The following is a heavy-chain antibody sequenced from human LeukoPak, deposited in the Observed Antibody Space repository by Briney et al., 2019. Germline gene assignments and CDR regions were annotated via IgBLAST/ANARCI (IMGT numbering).Heavy chain of an antibody. CDR3: ARDLRLSTMSVYYYYMDV. CDR1: GYTFTSYG. Sequence: ASVKVSCKASGYTFTSYGISWVRQAPGQGLEWMGWISAYNGNTNYAQKLQGRVTMTTDTSTSTAYMELRSLRSDDTAVYYCARDLRLSTMSVYYYYMDVWGKGTTVTVSS. CDR2: ISAYNGNT. J-gene: IGHJ6*03. D-gene: IGHD3-10*02. V-gene: IGHV1-18*01.